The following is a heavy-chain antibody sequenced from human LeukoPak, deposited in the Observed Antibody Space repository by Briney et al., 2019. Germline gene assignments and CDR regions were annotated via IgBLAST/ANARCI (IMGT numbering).Heavy chain of an antibody. CDR3: ARGSAPAGTYHLDC. CDR2: ISDDGNSD. Sequence: GGSLRLSWAASGFTFSNYAMLWVRQPPGKGPEWVAVISDDGNSDHYADSVEGRFTFSRDNSKNTLSLQMNSLRGEDTAVYYCARGSAPAGTYHLDCWGQGTLVTVSS. D-gene: IGHD6-25*01. V-gene: IGHV3-30-3*01. CDR1: GFTFSNYA. J-gene: IGHJ4*02.